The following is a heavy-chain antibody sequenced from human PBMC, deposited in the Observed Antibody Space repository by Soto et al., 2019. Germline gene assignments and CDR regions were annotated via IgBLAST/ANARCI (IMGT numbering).Heavy chain of an antibody. J-gene: IGHJ4*02. CDR3: VKGGYRYGWDY. CDR1: GFTFSSST. D-gene: IGHD5-18*01. CDR2: ISGSGDSP. V-gene: IGHV3-23*01. Sequence: EVQLLESGGGLEQPGGSLRLSCAASGFTFSSSTMSWVRQAPGKGLEWVSAISGSGDSPNYAVSVKGRFTIPRDNSRNTLFLQMNSLRVEDTAVYYCVKGGYRYGWDYWGQGTLVTVSS.